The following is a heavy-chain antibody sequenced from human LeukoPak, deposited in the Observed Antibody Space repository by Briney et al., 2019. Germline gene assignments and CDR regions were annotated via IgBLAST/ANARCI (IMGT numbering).Heavy chain of an antibody. CDR3: ARDSRAACPYPRLDSYYMDV. V-gene: IGHV3-48*04. J-gene: IGHJ6*03. Sequence: PGGSLRLSCAASGFTFSSYRMNWARQAPGKGLEWVSYITSSSSTIYYADSVKGRFTISRDNAKNSLYLQMNSLRAEDTALYYCARDSRAACPYPRLDSYYMDVWGKGSTVTVSS. CDR2: ITSSSSTI. D-gene: IGHD6-6*01. CDR1: GFTFSSYR.